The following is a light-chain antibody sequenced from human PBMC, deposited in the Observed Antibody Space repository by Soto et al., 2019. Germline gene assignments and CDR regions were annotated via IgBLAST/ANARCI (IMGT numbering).Light chain of an antibody. V-gene: IGKV1-39*01. Sequence: DIQMTQSPSSLSASVGARVPITCRASQSISSYLNWYQQNPGKAPQLLIYAASSLQSGVPSRFSGSGSGTDLTLTISSLQPEDFATYYCQQSYSTPQTFGQGTKVDIK. CDR3: QQSYSTPQT. J-gene: IGKJ1*01. CDR2: AAS. CDR1: QSISSY.